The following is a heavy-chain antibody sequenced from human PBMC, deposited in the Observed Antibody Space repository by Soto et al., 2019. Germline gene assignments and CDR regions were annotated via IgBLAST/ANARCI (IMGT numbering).Heavy chain of an antibody. D-gene: IGHD2-2*01. V-gene: IGHV3-23*01. CDR2: ISGGGANT. CDR1: GFSFSNYA. J-gene: IGHJ3*01. Sequence: EVQLLESGGDLVQSGGSLRLSCAASGFSFSNYAMSWVRQAPGRGLEWVSTISGGGANTQYAESVKGRFTISRDNSKNTLQLQMNTLRADDTALYYCAKERYCSATSCYGGFDVWGQGTVVTVSS. CDR3: AKERYCSATSCYGGFDV.